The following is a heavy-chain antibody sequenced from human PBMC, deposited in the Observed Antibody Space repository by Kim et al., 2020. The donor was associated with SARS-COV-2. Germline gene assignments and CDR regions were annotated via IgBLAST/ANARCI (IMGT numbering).Heavy chain of an antibody. D-gene: IGHD4-17*01. CDR3: ARLGWEDYGDYYYYGMDV. V-gene: IGHV4-31*03. CDR1: GGSISSGGYY. J-gene: IGHJ6*02. Sequence: SETLSLTCTVSGGSISSGGYYWSWIRQHPGKGLEWIGYIYYSGSTYYNPSLKSRVTISVDTSKNQFSLKLSSVTAADTAVYYCARLGWEDYGDYYYYGMDVWGQGTTVTVSS. CDR2: IYYSGST.